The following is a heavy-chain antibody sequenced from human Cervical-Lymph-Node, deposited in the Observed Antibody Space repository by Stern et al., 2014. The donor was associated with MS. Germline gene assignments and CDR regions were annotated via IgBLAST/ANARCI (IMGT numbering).Heavy chain of an antibody. V-gene: IGHV1-69*01. J-gene: IGHJ6*02. CDR1: GGTFSSYA. D-gene: IGHD1-26*01. Sequence: VQLVESGAEVKKPGSSVKVSCKASGGTFSSYAIRWVRQAPGQGLEGMGGVIPIFGTANYAQKFQGRVTITADESTSTAYMELSSLRSEDTAVYYCARGELKEGLVRGMDVWGQGTTVTVSS. CDR3: ARGELKEGLVRGMDV. CDR2: VIPIFGTA.